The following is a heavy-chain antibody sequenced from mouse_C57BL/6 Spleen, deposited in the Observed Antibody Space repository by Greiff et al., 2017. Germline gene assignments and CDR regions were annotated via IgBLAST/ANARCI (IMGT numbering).Heavy chain of an antibody. J-gene: IGHJ2*01. Sequence: VQLQQSGAELVKPGASVKISCKASGYSFTDYNMNWVKQSNGKGLEWIGVINPNYGTTSYNQKFKGKATLTVDQSSSTAYMQLNSLTAEDSAVYYCARGGAYGSCSLDDWGQGTTLTVSS. CDR1: GYSFTDYN. CDR3: ARGGAYGSCSLDD. V-gene: IGHV1-39*01. CDR2: INPNYGTT. D-gene: IGHD1-1*01.